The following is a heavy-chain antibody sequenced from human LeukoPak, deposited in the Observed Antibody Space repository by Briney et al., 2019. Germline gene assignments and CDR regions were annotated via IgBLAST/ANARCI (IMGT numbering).Heavy chain of an antibody. CDR3: ARRAGASSHPYDY. J-gene: IGHJ4*02. Sequence: GGSLRLSCTVSGFTVSSNSMSWVRQAPGKGREWVSFIYSGGNTHYSDSVKGRFTISRDNSKNTLYLQMNSLRADDTAVYYCARRAGASSHPYDYWGQGTLVTVSS. CDR1: GFTVSSNS. V-gene: IGHV3-53*01. D-gene: IGHD4-17*01. CDR2: IYSGGNT.